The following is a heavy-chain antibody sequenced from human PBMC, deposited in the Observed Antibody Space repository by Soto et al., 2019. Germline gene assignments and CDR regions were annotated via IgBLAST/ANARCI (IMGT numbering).Heavy chain of an antibody. J-gene: IGHJ5*02. CDR3: ARDAHGDYVNWFDP. CDR2: IIPIFGTA. Sequence: GASVKVSCKASGGTFSSYAISWVRQAPGQGLEWMGGIIPIFGTANYAQKFQGRVTITADESTSTAYTELSSLRSEDTAVYYCARDAHGDYVNWFDPWGQGTLVTVSS. CDR1: GGTFSSYA. V-gene: IGHV1-69*13. D-gene: IGHD4-17*01.